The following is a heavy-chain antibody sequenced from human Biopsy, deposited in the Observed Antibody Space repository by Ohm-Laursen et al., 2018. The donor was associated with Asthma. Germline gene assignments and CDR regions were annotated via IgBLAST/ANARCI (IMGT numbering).Heavy chain of an antibody. CDR3: ARKAGSCISRTCYSLDF. Sequence: SVKASCKSLGGTFNTYVIGWVRQAPGQGLGWMGGINPVFGTTTYPQKFQDRVTITADDSTSTVYMELSSLRSEDTAVYYCARKAGSCISRTCYSLDFWGQGTLVTVSS. D-gene: IGHD2-2*01. CDR2: INPVFGTT. J-gene: IGHJ4*02. V-gene: IGHV1-69*13. CDR1: GGTFNTYV.